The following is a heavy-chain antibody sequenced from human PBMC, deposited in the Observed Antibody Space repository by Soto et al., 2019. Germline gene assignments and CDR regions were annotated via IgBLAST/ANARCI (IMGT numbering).Heavy chain of an antibody. V-gene: IGHV4-39*01. J-gene: IGHJ4*02. CDR2: IYYSGKT. CDR3: AKNLPRTGRFDY. Sequence: QLQLHESGPGLVKPSETLSLTCSLSGASITSTTYFWAWIRQPPGKGLEWVGSIYYSGKTNYNPSIKSRTTISVDRSRNQFSLQVSSVTAADTAVYYCAKNLPRTGRFDYWGQGTVVTVSS. CDR1: GASITSTTYF.